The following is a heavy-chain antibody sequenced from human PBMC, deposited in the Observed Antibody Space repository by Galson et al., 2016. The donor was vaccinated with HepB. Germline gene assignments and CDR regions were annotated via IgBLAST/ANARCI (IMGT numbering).Heavy chain of an antibody. Sequence: SLRLSCAASGLAFNSYAMSWVRQAPGKGLEWVSGIRNNGEKTHYADSVKGRFTISRDNSKNILYLQMNSLRAEDAAVYYCAQDSTTKAFDVWGQGTVVTVSS. CDR2: IRNNGEKT. CDR1: GLAFNSYA. CDR3: AQDSTTKAFDV. V-gene: IGHV3-23*01. D-gene: IGHD4-17*01. J-gene: IGHJ3*01.